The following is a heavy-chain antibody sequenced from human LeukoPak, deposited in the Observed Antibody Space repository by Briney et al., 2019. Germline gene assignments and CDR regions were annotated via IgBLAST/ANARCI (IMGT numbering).Heavy chain of an antibody. V-gene: IGHV1-2*02. Sequence: ASVEVSCKASGYTFTGYYMHWVRQAPGQGLEWMGWINPNSGGTNYAQKFQGRVTMTRDTSISTAYMELSRLRSDDTAVYYCARDHYGFLTALPNDYWGQGTLVTVSS. J-gene: IGHJ4*02. CDR1: GYTFTGYY. D-gene: IGHD3-9*01. CDR3: ARDHYGFLTALPNDY. CDR2: INPNSGGT.